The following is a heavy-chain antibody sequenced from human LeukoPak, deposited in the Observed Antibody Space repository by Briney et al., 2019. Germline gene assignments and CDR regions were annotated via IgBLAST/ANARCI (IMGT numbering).Heavy chain of an antibody. V-gene: IGHV3-21*01. Sequence: GGSLRLSCAASGFTFSSDSMNWVRQAPGKGLEWVSSISSISSYIYYADSVKGRFTISRDNAKNSLYLQMNSLRAEATAVYYWGRGEYCTNGVCYVDVAFDIWGQGTMVTVSS. CDR3: GRGEYCTNGVCYVDVAFDI. D-gene: IGHD2-8*01. CDR2: ISSISSYI. CDR1: GFTFSSDS. J-gene: IGHJ3*02.